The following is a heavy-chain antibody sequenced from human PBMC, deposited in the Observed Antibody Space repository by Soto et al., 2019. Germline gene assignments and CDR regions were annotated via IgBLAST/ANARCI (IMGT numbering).Heavy chain of an antibody. CDR1: GFTFRTYW. D-gene: IGHD5-18*01. CDR2: INLDGSEK. CDR3: ARDGSTSWYSYDYHGMDV. V-gene: IGHV3-7*05. Sequence: EVQLVESGGGLVQPGGSLRLSCAASGFTFRTYWLSWVRQVPGKGLEWVANINLDGSEKNYVDSVKGRFTISRDNARNSLYLQMSSLRAEDTAQYYCARDGSTSWYSYDYHGMDVWGQGTTVTVSS. J-gene: IGHJ6*02.